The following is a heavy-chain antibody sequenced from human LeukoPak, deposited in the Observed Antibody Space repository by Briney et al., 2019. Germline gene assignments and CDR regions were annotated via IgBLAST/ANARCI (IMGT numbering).Heavy chain of an antibody. Sequence: QPGGSLRLSCAASGFTFSSYAMSWVRQAPGKGLEWVSAISGSGGSTYYADSVKGRFTISRDNSKNTLYLQMNSLRAEDTAVYYCAKASDSSGYYFTGKLYYFDYWGQGTLVTVSS. CDR3: AKASDSSGYYFTGKLYYFDY. CDR1: GFTFSSYA. V-gene: IGHV3-23*01. J-gene: IGHJ4*02. D-gene: IGHD3-22*01. CDR2: ISGSGGST.